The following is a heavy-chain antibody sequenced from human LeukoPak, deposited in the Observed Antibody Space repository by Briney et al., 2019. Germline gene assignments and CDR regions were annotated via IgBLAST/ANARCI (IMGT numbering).Heavy chain of an antibody. V-gene: IGHV3-21*01. J-gene: IGHJ4*02. D-gene: IGHD6-19*01. CDR2: ISSSSSHI. CDR1: GFTVSSNY. Sequence: GGSLRLSCAASGFTVSSNYMSWVRQAPGKGLEWVSSISSSSSHIYYTDSVKGRFTISRDNAKTSLNLQVNSLRAEDTAVYYCARGDKSSGWYFLDYWGRGTLVTVSS. CDR3: ARGDKSSGWYFLDY.